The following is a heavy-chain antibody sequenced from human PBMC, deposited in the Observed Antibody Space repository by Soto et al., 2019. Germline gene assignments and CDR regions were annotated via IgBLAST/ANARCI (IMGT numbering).Heavy chain of an antibody. CDR2: IYVDGRT. J-gene: IGHJ2*01. CDR3: ARHVGSYWYFDL. CDR1: GFTVSSSY. Sequence: EMQLVESGGGLVQPGGSLRLSCAASGFTVSSSYMCWVRRAPGKGLEWVSSIYVDGRTYYADSVKDRFTISTDNSQDTLYLQMNSLRADDTAIYYCARHVGSYWYFDLWCRGTLVAVS. D-gene: IGHD1-26*01. V-gene: IGHV3-66*04.